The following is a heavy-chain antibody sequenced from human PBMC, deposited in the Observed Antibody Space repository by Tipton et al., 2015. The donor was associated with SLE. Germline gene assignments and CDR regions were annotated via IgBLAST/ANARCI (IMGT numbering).Heavy chain of an antibody. CDR1: GFSFSDYY. J-gene: IGHJ6*02. Sequence: QVQLVQSGGGVVQPGRSLRLSCAASGFSFSDYYMSWIRQAPGKGLEWLSYLSNSESSVYYADSVKGRFTISRDNAKNSLYLQMNSLRAEDTAVYYCARGESGITRFDGLDVWGQGTTVTVSS. D-gene: IGHD3-3*01. CDR2: LSNSESSV. CDR3: ARGESGITRFDGLDV. V-gene: IGHV3-11*01.